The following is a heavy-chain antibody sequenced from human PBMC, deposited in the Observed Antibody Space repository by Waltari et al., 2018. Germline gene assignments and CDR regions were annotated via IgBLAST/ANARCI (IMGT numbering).Heavy chain of an antibody. CDR1: GYTFTSYD. J-gene: IGHJ6*02. CDR3: ARGFSQLRPGRRPRYYYYGMDV. V-gene: IGHV1-8*03. D-gene: IGHD1-1*01. Sequence: QVQLVQSGAEVKKPGASVKVSCKASGYTFTSYDINWVRQATGQGLEWMGWMNPNSGNTGYAQKFQGRVTITRNSSRSTAYMELSSLRSEDTAVYYCARGFSQLRPGRRPRYYYYGMDVWGQGTTVTVSS. CDR2: MNPNSGNT.